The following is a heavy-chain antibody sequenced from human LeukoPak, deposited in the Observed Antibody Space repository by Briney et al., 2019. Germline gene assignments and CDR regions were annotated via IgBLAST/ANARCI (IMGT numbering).Heavy chain of an antibody. V-gene: IGHV4-38-2*02. J-gene: IGHJ5*02. CDR1: GYSISSGYY. D-gene: IGHD6-13*01. Sequence: PSETLSLTCTVSGYSISSGYYWGWIRQPPGKGLEWIGSIYHSGSTYYNPSLKSRVTISVDTSKNQFSLKLSSVTAADTAVYYCARVNSSSWYGHNWFDPWGQGTLVTVSS. CDR2: IYHSGST. CDR3: ARVNSSSWYGHNWFDP.